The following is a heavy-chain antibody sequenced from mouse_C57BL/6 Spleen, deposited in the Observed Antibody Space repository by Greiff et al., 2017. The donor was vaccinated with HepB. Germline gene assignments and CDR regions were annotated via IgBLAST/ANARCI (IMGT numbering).Heavy chain of an antibody. CDR1: EYEFPSHD. CDR2: INSDGGST. J-gene: IGHJ4*01. Sequence: DVKLVESGGGLVQPGESLKLSCESNEYEFPSHDMSWVRKTPEKRLELVAAINSDGGSTYYPDTMERRFIISRDNTKKTLYLQMSSLRSEDTALYYCARHGYYGSSHYYAMDYWGQGTSVTVSS. D-gene: IGHD1-1*01. CDR3: ARHGYYGSSHYYAMDY. V-gene: IGHV5-2*01.